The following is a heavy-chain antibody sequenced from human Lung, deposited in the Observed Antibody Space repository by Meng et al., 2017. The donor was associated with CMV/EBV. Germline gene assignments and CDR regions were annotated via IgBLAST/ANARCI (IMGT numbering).Heavy chain of an antibody. CDR1: SASSTNHNW. D-gene: IGHD3-10*01. CDR3: LRRSGGSV. V-gene: IGHV4-4*02. CDR2: IGNRGSS. Sequence: QAKVAESGPVQVKPSETLAISGAVSSASSTNHNWWAWGRQPPVKGLEWIGEIGNRGSSAYNPSLKSRVSMSIDKSKIQFSLKLTSVTAADTAVYHCLRRSGGSVWGQGTLVTVSS. J-gene: IGHJ1*01.